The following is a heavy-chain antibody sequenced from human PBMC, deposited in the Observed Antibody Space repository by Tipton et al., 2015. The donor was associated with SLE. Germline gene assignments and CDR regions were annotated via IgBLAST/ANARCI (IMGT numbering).Heavy chain of an antibody. Sequence: QLVQSGAEVKKPGASVKVSCKASGYTFTTYYIHWVRQAPGQGLEWMGIFDPSGGSANYAQRFQGRLTMTGDTSTGTVYMELSSLRPEDTAVYYCARPSDYSDLRHWGQGTLVTVSS. V-gene: IGHV1-46*01. CDR1: GYTFTTYY. D-gene: IGHD4-17*01. J-gene: IGHJ4*02. CDR2: FDPSGGSA. CDR3: ARPSDYSDLRH.